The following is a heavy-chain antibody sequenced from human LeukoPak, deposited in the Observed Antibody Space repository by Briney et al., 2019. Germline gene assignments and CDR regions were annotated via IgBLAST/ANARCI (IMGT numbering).Heavy chain of an antibody. V-gene: IGHV3-30*18. J-gene: IGHJ4*02. CDR1: GLSFSTLR. Sequence: GGSLRPSCAALGLSFSTLRMDGVGPAPGKGWEGVAVLSYDGVNKYFADSVTGRFTISRDNSQNTLYLQMSSLRPEDTAVYYCAKDLGLSGPVFDYWGQGTLVTVSS. CDR2: LSYDGVNK. D-gene: IGHD3/OR15-3a*01. CDR3: AKDLGLSGPVFDY.